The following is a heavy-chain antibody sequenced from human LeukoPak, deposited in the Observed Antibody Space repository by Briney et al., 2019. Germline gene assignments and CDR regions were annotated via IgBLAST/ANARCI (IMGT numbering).Heavy chain of an antibody. CDR2: TYYRSKWYN. CDR1: GDSVSSNSAA. CDR3: ARDTAAADPLYYYYGMDV. J-gene: IGHJ6*02. Sequence: SQTLSLTCAISGDSVSSNSAARNWIRQSPSRGLEWLGRTYYRSKWYNDYAVSVKSRITINPDTSKNQFSLQLNSVTPEDTAVYYCARDTAAADPLYYYYGMDVWGQGTTVTVSS. D-gene: IGHD6-13*01. V-gene: IGHV6-1*01.